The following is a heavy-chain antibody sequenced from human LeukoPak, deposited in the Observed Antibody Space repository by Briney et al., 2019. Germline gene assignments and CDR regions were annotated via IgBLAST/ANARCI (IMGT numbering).Heavy chain of an antibody. J-gene: IGHJ4*02. V-gene: IGHV3-7*03. CDR1: GFTFSTYW. Sequence: GGSLRLSCAASGFTFSTYWMSWVRQAPGKGLEWVANIKQDGGEKNYVDSVKGRFTISRDNAKNSPYLQMNSLRAEDTALYYCARDNPFGGYWGQGTLVTVSS. CDR2: IKQDGGEK. CDR3: ARDNPFGGY. D-gene: IGHD3-16*01.